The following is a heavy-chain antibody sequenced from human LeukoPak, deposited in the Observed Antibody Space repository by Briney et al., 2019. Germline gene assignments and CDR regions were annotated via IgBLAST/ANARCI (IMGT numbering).Heavy chain of an antibody. J-gene: IGHJ5*01. CDR3: ARVPRGYCGGGSCFLFDS. Sequence: SETLSLTCTVSGGSISSGGYYWSWIRHHPGKVLEWIGHIYNSGSTYYNPSLESRVSISVDTSKNQFSLKLSSVTAADMAVYYCARVPRGYCGGGSCFLFDSWGQGTLVTVSS. V-gene: IGHV4-31*03. CDR1: GGSISSGGYY. CDR2: IYNSGST. D-gene: IGHD2-15*01.